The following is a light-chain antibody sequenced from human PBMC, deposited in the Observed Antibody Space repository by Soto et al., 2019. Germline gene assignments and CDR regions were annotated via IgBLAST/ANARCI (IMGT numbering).Light chain of an antibody. CDR1: SSDVGSYNL. V-gene: IGLV2-23*03. J-gene: IGLJ1*01. CDR3: CSYAGSSTFAYV. CDR2: EGS. Sequence: QSALTQPASVSGSPGQSITISCTGTSSDVGSYNLVSLYQQHPGKAPKLMIYEGSQRPSGVSIRFSGSKSGNTASLTISGLQAEDEADYSCCSYAGSSTFAYVFGTGTKLTVL.